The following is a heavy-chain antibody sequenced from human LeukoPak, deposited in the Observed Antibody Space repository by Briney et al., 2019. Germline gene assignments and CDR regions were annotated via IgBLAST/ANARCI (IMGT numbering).Heavy chain of an antibody. CDR2: INHSGST. J-gene: IGHJ6*03. Sequence: SETLSLTCAVYGGSFSGYYWSWIRQPPGKGLEWIGEINHSGSTNYNPSLKSRVTISVDTSKRQFSLRLSSVTAADTALYYCARLVSSGGWYEAHYRYHMDVWGKGTTVTVSS. CDR1: GGSFSGYY. D-gene: IGHD6-19*01. CDR3: ARLVSSGGWYEAHYRYHMDV. V-gene: IGHV4-34*01.